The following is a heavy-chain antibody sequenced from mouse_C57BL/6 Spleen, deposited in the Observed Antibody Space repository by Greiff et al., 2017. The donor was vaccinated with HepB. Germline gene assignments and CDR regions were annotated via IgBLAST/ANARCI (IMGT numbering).Heavy chain of an antibody. Sequence: QVQLQQPGTELVKPGASVKLSCKASGYTFTSYWMHWVKQRPGQGLEWIGNINPSNGGTNYNEKFKSKATLTVDKSSSPAYMQLSSLTSEDSAVYYCARSPLDYYAMDYWGQGTSVTVSS. CDR3: ARSPLDYYAMDY. CDR2: INPSNGGT. J-gene: IGHJ4*01. V-gene: IGHV1-53*01. D-gene: IGHD6-1*01. CDR1: GYTFTSYW.